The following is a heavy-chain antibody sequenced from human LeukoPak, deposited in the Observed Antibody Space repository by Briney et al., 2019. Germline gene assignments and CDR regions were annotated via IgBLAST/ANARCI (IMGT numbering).Heavy chain of an antibody. V-gene: IGHV6-1*01. CDR3: ARRRYSGYEGYFDY. CDR1: GDSVSSNSAS. J-gene: IGHJ4*02. Sequence: SQTLSLTCAISGDSVSSNSASWNWVRQSPSRGLEWLGRTYHSSQWNNDYAVSVKSRIAINPDTTKNLLSLQLTSVTPEDTAVYYCARRRYSGYEGYFDYWGQGTPVTVST. CDR2: TYHSSQWNN. D-gene: IGHD5-12*01.